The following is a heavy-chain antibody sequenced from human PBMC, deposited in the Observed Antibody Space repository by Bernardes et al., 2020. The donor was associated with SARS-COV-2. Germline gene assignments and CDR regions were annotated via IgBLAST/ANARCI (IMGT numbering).Heavy chain of an antibody. Sequence: GGSLRLSCAASGFTFSDYYMSWIRQAPGKGLEWVSYISSSGSTIYYADSVKGRFTISRDNAKNSLYLQMNSLRAEDTAVYYCASLYSSGWYEIYYYGMDVWGQGTTVTVSS. CDR3: ASLYSSGWYEIYYYGMDV. J-gene: IGHJ6*02. CDR1: GFTFSDYY. V-gene: IGHV3-11*01. D-gene: IGHD6-19*01. CDR2: ISSSGSTI.